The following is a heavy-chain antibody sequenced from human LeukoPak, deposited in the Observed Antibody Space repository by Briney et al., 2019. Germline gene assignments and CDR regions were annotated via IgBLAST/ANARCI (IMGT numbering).Heavy chain of an antibody. D-gene: IGHD4-17*01. V-gene: IGHV3-7*01. Sequence: GGSLRLSCAASGFTFSSYWMSWVRQPPGKGLEWVANIKQDGSEKYYVDSVKGRFTISRDNAKNSLYLQMNSLRAEDTAVYYCATSHDYGDYADYWGQGTLVTVSS. CDR2: IKQDGSEK. J-gene: IGHJ4*02. CDR3: ATSHDYGDYADY. CDR1: GFTFSSYW.